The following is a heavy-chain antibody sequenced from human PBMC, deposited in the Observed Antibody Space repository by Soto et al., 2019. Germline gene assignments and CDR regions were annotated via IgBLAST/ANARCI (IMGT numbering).Heavy chain of an antibody. CDR3: ALYDALVFDD. Sequence: EVQLVESGGGLVKPGGSLRLSCAASGFSFSTYNMNWVRQTPGKGLEWVSSITSSGSSIYYADSVKGRFTVSRDNAKNSLYLQMNSLRAEDTAVYYCALYDALVFDDWGQGALVTVSS. CDR1: GFSFSTYN. V-gene: IGHV3-21*01. D-gene: IGHD2-8*01. CDR2: ITSSGSSI. J-gene: IGHJ4*02.